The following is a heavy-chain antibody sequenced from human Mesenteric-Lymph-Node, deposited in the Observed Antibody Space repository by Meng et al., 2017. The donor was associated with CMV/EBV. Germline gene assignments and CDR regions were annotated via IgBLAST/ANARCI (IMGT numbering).Heavy chain of an antibody. CDR3: ASSEGYDSSGYSVQGFDP. CDR1: GYTFTSYG. Sequence: ASVKVSCKASGYTFTSYGISWVRQAPGQGLEWMGWISAYNGNTNYAQKLQGRVTMTTDTSTSTAYMELRSLRSDDTAVYYCASSEGYDSSGYSVQGFDPWGQGTLVTVSS. D-gene: IGHD3-22*01. CDR2: ISAYNGNT. J-gene: IGHJ5*02. V-gene: IGHV1-18*01.